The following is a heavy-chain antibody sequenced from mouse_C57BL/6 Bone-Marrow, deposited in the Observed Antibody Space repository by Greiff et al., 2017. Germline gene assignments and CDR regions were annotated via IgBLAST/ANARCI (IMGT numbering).Heavy chain of an antibody. CDR3: AGGGGAGPY. D-gene: IGHD3-3*01. J-gene: IGHJ2*01. CDR1: GYTFTSYW. V-gene: IGHV1-50*01. CDR2: IDPFDSYT. Sequence: VQLQQPGAELVKPGASVKLSCKASGYTFTSYWMQWVKQRPGQGLEWIGEIDPFDSYTNYNQKFKGKATLTVDTASSTAYMQLSSLTSEDSAVYYCAGGGGAGPYWGQGTTLTVAS.